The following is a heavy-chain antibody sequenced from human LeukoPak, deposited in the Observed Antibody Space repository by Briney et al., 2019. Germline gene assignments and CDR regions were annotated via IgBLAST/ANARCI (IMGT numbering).Heavy chain of an antibody. CDR2: IYHSGST. CDR3: ARGSSSSYSDAFDI. CDR1: GYSISSGYY. D-gene: IGHD6-13*01. V-gene: IGHV4-38-2*01. J-gene: IGHJ3*02. Sequence: PSETLSLTCAVSGYSISSGYYWGWIRQPPGKGLEGIGSIYHSGSTYYNPSLQSRGPISVDTSKNQFSLKLTPVTAADTDVYYCARGSSSSYSDAFDIWGQGTMVTVSS.